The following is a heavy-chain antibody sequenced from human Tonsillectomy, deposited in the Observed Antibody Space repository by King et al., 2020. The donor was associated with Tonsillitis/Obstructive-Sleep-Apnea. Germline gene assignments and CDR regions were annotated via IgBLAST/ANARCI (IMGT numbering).Heavy chain of an antibody. CDR3: AKLDDDGDYEFYNWFDP. J-gene: IGHJ5*02. CDR2: ISYDGSNK. D-gene: IGHD4-17*01. CDR1: GFTFSSYG. V-gene: IGHV3-30*18. Sequence: VQLVESGGGVVQPGRSLRLSCAASGFTFSSYGMHWVRQAPGKGLEWVAVISYDGSNKYYADSVKGRFTISRDNSTNTLYLQMNSLRAEDTAVYYCAKLDDDGDYEFYNWFDPWGQGTLVTVSS.